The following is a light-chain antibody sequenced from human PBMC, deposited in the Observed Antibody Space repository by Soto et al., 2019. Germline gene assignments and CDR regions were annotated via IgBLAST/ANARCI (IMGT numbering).Light chain of an antibody. J-gene: IGKJ1*01. Sequence: DIQMTQSPSSLSASVGDRVTITCRASQTIINSLNSYQQKPGRAPKLLIYATSSLQSGVPSRFSGSGSGTDFTLTISSLQPEDFATYFCQQSHTARTFGQGTKVDIK. CDR2: ATS. V-gene: IGKV1-39*01. CDR3: QQSHTART. CDR1: QTIINS.